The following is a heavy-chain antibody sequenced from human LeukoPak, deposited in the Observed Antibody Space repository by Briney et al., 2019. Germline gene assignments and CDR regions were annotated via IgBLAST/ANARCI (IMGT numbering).Heavy chain of an antibody. J-gene: IGHJ2*01. CDR1: GGSISSGSYY. V-gene: IGHV4-61*02. CDR2: IYTSGST. Sequence: SETLSLTCTVSGGSISSGSYYWSWIRQPAGKGLEWIGRIYTSGSTNYNPSLKSRVTISVDTSKNQFSLKLSSVTAADTAVYYCARDALLGRYFDLWGRGTLVTVSS. CDR3: ARDALLGRYFDL.